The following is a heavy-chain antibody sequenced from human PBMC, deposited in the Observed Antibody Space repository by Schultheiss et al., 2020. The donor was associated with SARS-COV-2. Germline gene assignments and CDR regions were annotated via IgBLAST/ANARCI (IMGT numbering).Heavy chain of an antibody. D-gene: IGHD5-12*01. V-gene: IGHV5-51*01. CDR3: ARGGATTYYYYGMDV. CDR1: GYSFTSYW. Sequence: GGSLRLSCKGSGYSFTSYWIGWVRQMPGKGLEWMGIIYPGDSDTRYSPSFQGQVTISADKSISTAYLQWSSLKASDTAMYYCARGGATTYYYYGMDVWGQGTTVTVSS. J-gene: IGHJ6*02. CDR2: IYPGDSDT.